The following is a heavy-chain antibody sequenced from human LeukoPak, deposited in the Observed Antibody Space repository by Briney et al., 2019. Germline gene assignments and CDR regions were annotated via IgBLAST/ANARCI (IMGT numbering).Heavy chain of an antibody. CDR3: ASSCQISKYADY. V-gene: IGHV3-74*01. CDR2: INRDGSIT. J-gene: IGHJ4*02. Sequence: GGSLRLSCAASGFTFSSYCMHWVRQAPGKGLVWVSRINRDGSITTYADSVRGRFTISRDNAKSTLYLQMNSLRAEDTAVYDCASSCQISKYADYWGQGALVTVSS. CDR1: GFTFSSYC. D-gene: IGHD2-2*01.